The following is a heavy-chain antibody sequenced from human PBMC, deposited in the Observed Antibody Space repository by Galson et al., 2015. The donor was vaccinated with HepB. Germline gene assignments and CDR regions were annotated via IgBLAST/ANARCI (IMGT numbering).Heavy chain of an antibody. D-gene: IGHD4-23*01. CDR2: IWYDGSNK. Sequence: CAASGFTFSSYGMHWVRQAPGKGLEWVAVIWYDGSNKYYADYVKGRFTISRDNSKNTLYLQMKSLRAEDTAVYYCAREKTTVVTLDYWGQGTLVTVSS. CDR3: AREKTTVVTLDY. V-gene: IGHV3-33*01. J-gene: IGHJ4*02. CDR1: GFTFSSYG.